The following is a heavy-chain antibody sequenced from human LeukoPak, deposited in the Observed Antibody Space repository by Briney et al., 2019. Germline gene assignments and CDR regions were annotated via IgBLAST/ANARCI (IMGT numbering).Heavy chain of an antibody. D-gene: IGHD2-15*01. V-gene: IGHV1-69*04. CDR2: IIPILGIA. J-gene: IGHJ4*02. CDR1: GGTFSSYA. CDR3: ARAPIYCSGGSCYYDY. Sequence: GASVKVSCKASGGTFSSYAISWVRQAPGQGLEWMGRIIPILGIANYAQKFQGRVTITADKSTSTAYMELSSLRSEDTAVYYCARAPIYCSGGSCYYDYWGQGTLVTVSS.